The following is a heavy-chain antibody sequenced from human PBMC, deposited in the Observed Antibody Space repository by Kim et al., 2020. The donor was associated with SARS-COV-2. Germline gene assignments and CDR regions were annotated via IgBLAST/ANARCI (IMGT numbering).Heavy chain of an antibody. V-gene: IGHV3-33*01. Sequence: KYYAASGMGRFTISRDKSKTTLYLEMNCLGAEDTAVYYCARVLSYYGMDVWGQGTTVTVSS. CDR3: ARVLSYYGMDV. CDR2: K. J-gene: IGHJ6*02.